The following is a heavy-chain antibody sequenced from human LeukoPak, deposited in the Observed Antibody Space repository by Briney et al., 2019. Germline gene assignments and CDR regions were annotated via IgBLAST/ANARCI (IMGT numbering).Heavy chain of an antibody. D-gene: IGHD2-15*01. CDR3: ATDGYCSGGSCYSYDN. CDR1: GFTFSNAW. J-gene: IGHJ4*02. V-gene: IGHV3-15*01. Sequence: GGSLRLSCAASGFTFSNAWVTWVRQAPGKGLEWVGRSKSKTDGGTTDYGAPVKGRFSISRDDSKSTLYLQMNSLKTEDTAVYYCATDGYCSGGSCYSYDNWGLGTLVTVSS. CDR2: SKSKTDGGTT.